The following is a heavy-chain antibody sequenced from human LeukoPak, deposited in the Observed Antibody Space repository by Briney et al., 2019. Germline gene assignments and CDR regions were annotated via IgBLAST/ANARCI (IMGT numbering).Heavy chain of an antibody. V-gene: IGHV3-43*02. J-gene: IGHJ6*02. CDR2: ISGDGGST. CDR3: AKDQVGATTVPWYYGMDV. Sequence: GGSLRLSCAASGFTFDDYAMHWVRQAPGKGLEWVSLISGDGGSTYYADSVKGRFTISRDNSKNSLYLQMNSLRTEDTALYYCAKDQVGATTVPWYYGMDVWGQGTTVTVSS. D-gene: IGHD1-26*01. CDR1: GFTFDDYA.